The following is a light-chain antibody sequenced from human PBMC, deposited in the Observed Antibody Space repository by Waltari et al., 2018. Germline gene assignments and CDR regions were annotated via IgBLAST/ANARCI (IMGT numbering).Light chain of an antibody. J-gene: IGLJ1*01. V-gene: IGLV2-14*03. CDR1: SNDIGSFKY. Sequence: QSALTQPASLSGSRGQSITISCTGTSNDIGSFKYVSWYQVHPGRPPKLIIFDYDKRPPDVSGRFSGSNTSNTASLTISGLQNEDEADYFCFSYIAINLYVFETGTKVTVL. CDR2: DYD. CDR3: FSYIAINLYV.